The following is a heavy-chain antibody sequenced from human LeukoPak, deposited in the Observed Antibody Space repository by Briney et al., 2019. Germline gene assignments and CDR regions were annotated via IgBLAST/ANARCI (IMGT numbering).Heavy chain of an antibody. J-gene: IGHJ4*02. D-gene: IGHD2-15*01. CDR1: GGRLTELS. V-gene: IGHV1-24*01. CDR2: FDPRNGGT. Sequence: GASERVSCKGSGGRLTELSMHWVRQAPGNGLGWMGGFDPRNGGTYFAQNFQGRVTLTEDTSTDTASMELRSLKSDDTAVYYCTTSHPQFCSPYSGYIPFDYWGQGSLVTVSS. CDR3: TTSHPQFCSPYSGYIPFDY.